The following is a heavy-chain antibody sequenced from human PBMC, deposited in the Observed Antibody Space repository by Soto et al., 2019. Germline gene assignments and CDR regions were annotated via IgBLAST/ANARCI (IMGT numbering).Heavy chain of an antibody. J-gene: IGHJ3*02. V-gene: IGHV3-7*04. Sequence: GGSLRLSCAASGFTFSSYWMSWVRQAPGKGLEWVANIKPDGSQKWYVDSVKGRLTISRDNAKKSLYLQMNSLRAEDTAVYYSARGDYYDSSGPFSDAFDIWGQGTMVTVSS. D-gene: IGHD3-22*01. CDR1: GFTFSSYW. CDR2: IKPDGSQK. CDR3: ARGDYYDSSGPFSDAFDI.